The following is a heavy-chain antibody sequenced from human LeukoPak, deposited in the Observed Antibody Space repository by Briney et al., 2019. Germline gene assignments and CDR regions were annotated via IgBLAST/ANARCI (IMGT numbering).Heavy chain of an antibody. CDR1: GFTFDDYA. Sequence: GGSLRLSCAASGFTFDDYAMHWVRQAPGKGLEWVSGISWNSGSIGYADSVKGRFTISRDNAKNSLYLQMNSLRAEDTAVYYCAKDSTGGYWGQGTLVTVSS. J-gene: IGHJ4*02. V-gene: IGHV3-9*01. CDR3: AKDSTGGY. CDR2: ISWNSGSI.